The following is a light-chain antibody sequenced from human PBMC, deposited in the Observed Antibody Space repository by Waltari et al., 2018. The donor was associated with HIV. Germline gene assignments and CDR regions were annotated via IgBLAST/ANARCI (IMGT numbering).Light chain of an antibody. Sequence: DIQMTQSPSSLSASVGDRVTITCRASQMISSYLNWYQQKPGRAPKLLIYGASTLQSGVPSRFSGSTSGTDFTLTISSLQPEDFAPYHCQQTYSLPVTFGQGTKVDIK. CDR2: GAS. CDR1: QMISSY. CDR3: QQTYSLPVT. J-gene: IGKJ2*01. V-gene: IGKV1-39*01.